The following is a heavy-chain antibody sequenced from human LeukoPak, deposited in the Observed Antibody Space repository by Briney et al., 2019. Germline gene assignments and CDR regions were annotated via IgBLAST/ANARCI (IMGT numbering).Heavy chain of an antibody. D-gene: IGHD1/OR15-1a*01. CDR1: GFTFSSYA. CDR2: ISYDGSNK. V-gene: IGHV3-30-3*01. Sequence: GRSLRLSRAASGFTFSSYAMHWVRPAPGKGVEWVAVISYDGSNKYYADSVKGRFTISRDNAKNSVYLQMNSLRAEDTAVYHCVRDATREDGFVYFDYWGQGNLVTVSS. CDR3: VRDATREDGFVYFDY. J-gene: IGHJ4*02.